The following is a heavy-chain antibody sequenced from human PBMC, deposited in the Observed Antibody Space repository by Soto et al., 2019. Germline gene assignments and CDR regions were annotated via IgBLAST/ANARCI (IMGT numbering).Heavy chain of an antibody. CDR2: MNPNSGNT. V-gene: IGHV1-8*01. Sequence: SEEVCCKASGYTFNSYDISWVRQATGQGLEWVGWMNPNSGNTGYAQKFQGRVTMTRNTSISTAYMELSSLRSEDTAVYYCARRRGYAFDIWGQGTMVTV. J-gene: IGHJ3*02. CDR3: ARRRGYAFDI. CDR1: GYTFNSYD.